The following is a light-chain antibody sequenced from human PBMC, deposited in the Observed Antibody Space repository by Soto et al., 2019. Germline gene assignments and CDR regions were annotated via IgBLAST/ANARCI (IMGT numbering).Light chain of an antibody. Sequence: ELLMTQSPATLSVSPWEIAILSCSASQSLGDRFLAWYQQKPGQAPRLLIHGASTRAPGIPDRFSGSGSGTDFTLTISRLEPEDFAVYYCQQYDSSIPTFGQGTKVDIK. V-gene: IGKV3-20*01. CDR2: GAS. CDR1: QSLGDRF. CDR3: QQYDSSIPT. J-gene: IGKJ1*01.